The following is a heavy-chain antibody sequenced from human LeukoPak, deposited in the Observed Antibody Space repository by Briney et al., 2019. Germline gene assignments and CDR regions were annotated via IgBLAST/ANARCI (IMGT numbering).Heavy chain of an antibody. V-gene: IGHV1-2*02. CDR2: INPNSGDT. CDR3: ARDAWLVGTTNLYYFDY. Sequence: GASVKVSCKASAYTFTDYYMHWVRQAPGQGLEWMGCINPNSGDTNYAQKFQGRVTMTRDPSISTAYMELSRLRSDDTAVYYCARDAWLVGTTNLYYFDYWGQGTLVTVSS. D-gene: IGHD1-26*01. J-gene: IGHJ4*02. CDR1: AYTFTDYY.